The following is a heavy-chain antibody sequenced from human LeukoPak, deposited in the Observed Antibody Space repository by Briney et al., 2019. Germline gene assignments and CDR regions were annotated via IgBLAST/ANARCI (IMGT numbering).Heavy chain of an antibody. CDR1: GYTFTSYY. J-gene: IGHJ5*02. CDR3: ARDVDYDFWSGYSNNWFDP. D-gene: IGHD3-3*01. CDR2: INPSGGST. V-gene: IGHV1-46*01. Sequence: ASVKVSCKASGYTFTSYYMHWVRQAPGQGLEWMGIINPSGGSTSYAQKFQGRVTITADKSTSTAYMELSSLRSEDTAVYYCARDVDYDFWSGYSNNWFDPWDQGTLVTVSS.